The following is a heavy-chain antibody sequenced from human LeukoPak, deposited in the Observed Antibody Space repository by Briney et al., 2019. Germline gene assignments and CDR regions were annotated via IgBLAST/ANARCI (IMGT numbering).Heavy chain of an antibody. CDR3: ARGPGWSDP. V-gene: IGHV1-3*01. Sequence: ASVKVSCKASGYTLTMYAMHWVRQAPGQRLEWMGWINAGSGNTQYSQKFQGRVTITRDTSASTAYMELSSLRSEDTAVYYCARGPGWSDPWGQGTLVTVSS. CDR2: INAGSGNT. CDR1: GYTLTMYA. J-gene: IGHJ5*02.